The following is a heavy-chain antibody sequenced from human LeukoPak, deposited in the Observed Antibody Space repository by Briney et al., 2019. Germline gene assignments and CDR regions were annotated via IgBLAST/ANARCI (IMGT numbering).Heavy chain of an antibody. Sequence: SQTLSLTCTVSGGSISNGSYYWSWIRQPAGKGREWIGRIYTSRSTNYNPSLKSRVTISVDTSKNQFSLKLSSVTAADTAVYYCAASCPPDLWSGYFYYYYYYMDVWGKGTPVTVSS. J-gene: IGHJ6*03. CDR3: AASCPPDLWSGYFYYYYYYMDV. D-gene: IGHD3-3*01. CDR2: IYTSRST. CDR1: GGSISNGSYY. V-gene: IGHV4-61*02.